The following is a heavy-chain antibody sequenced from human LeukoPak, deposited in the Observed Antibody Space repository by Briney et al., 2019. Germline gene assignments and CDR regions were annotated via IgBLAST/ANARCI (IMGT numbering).Heavy chain of an antibody. Sequence: ASLKVSCKASGYSFSSYAIHWVRQAPGQGLEWLGWINTNTGTPTYGQGFTGRFVFSLDTSVSTAYVQITILKPEDTAIYYCARDQYGTVAGGTDFRFWGQGTLVTVSS. CDR2: INTNTGTP. CDR3: ARDQYGTVAGGTDFRF. CDR1: GYSFSSYA. D-gene: IGHD6-13*01. V-gene: IGHV7-4-1*02. J-gene: IGHJ4*02.